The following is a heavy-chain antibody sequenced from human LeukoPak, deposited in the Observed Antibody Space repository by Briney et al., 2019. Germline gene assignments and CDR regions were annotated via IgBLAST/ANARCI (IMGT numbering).Heavy chain of an antibody. CDR2: ISSSGSTI. V-gene: IGHV3-11*01. CDR1: GFTFSDYY. Sequence: GGSLRLSCAASGFTFSDYYMSWIRQAPGKGLEWVSYISSSGSTIYYADSVKGRFTISRDNAKNSLYLQMNSLRAEDTAVYYCARDNWNYDKKNHYYYMDVWGKGTTVTVSS. J-gene: IGHJ6*03. CDR3: ARDNWNYDKKNHYYYMDV. D-gene: IGHD1-7*01.